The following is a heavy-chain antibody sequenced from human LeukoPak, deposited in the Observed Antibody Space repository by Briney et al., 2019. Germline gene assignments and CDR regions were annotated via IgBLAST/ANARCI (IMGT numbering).Heavy chain of an antibody. Sequence: YPGGSLRLSCAASGFTFSGYAMSWVRQAPGKGLEWVSAISGSGGSTYYADSVKGRFTISRDNSKNTLYLQMNSLRAEDTAVYYCAKDLINPAAAGPTAHYYYGMDVWGQGTTVTVSS. D-gene: IGHD6-13*01. CDR3: AKDLINPAAAGPTAHYYYGMDV. CDR1: GFTFSGYA. J-gene: IGHJ6*02. CDR2: ISGSGGST. V-gene: IGHV3-23*01.